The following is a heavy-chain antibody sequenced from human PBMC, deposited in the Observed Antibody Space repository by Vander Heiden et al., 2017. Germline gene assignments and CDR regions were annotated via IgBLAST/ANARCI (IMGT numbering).Heavy chain of an antibody. D-gene: IGHD5-12*01. CDR2: ILFSGAT. J-gene: IGHJ4*02. CDR3: ARLVDSGYGFFDF. Sequence: QLQLPESGPGLIKPSETLSLTCTVPGGSISSNSGYWVWSRQPRGKGLEWIGRILFSGATDYNPSLKSRFAISVDTAKNQFSLKLNCVTAGETAVFFCARLVDSGYGFFDFWGQGTLVTVS. V-gene: IGHV4-39*01. CDR1: GGSISSNSGY.